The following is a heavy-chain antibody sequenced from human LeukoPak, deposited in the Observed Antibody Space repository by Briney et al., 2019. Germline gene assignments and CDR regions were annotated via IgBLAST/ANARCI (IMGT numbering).Heavy chain of an antibody. V-gene: IGHV3-11*01. CDR3: GRGHWQLEV. Sequence: GGSLRPSCAASGFTFSNYYMSWIRQAPGKGLEWVSYITPSGSPIYYADSVKGRFTISRDNAKNSVYLQMNSLRTDDTAVYYCGRGHWQLEVWGQGILVTVSS. J-gene: IGHJ4*02. CDR1: GFTFSNYY. D-gene: IGHD1-1*01. CDR2: ITPSGSPI.